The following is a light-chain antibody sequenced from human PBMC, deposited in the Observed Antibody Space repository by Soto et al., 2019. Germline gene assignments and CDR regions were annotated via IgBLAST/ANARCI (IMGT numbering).Light chain of an antibody. V-gene: IGLV2-11*01. CDR1: SSDVGAYHY. J-gene: IGLJ1*01. CDR3: YSYAGSYSFV. Sequence: QSALTQPRSVSGSPGQSVTISCTGTSSDVGAYHYVSWYQQHPGKAPKLLIYDVTKRLSGVPDRFSASTSGNMASLTSSGLEAEDEADYYCYSYAGSYSFVFGTGTKVTLL. CDR2: DVT.